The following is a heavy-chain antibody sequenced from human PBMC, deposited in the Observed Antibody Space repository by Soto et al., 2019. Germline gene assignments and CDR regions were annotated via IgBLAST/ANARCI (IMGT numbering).Heavy chain of an antibody. CDR3: AHTPGTRITMVRELDNWFDP. V-gene: IGHV2-5*02. CDR1: GFSLSTSGVG. D-gene: IGHD3-10*01. CDR2: IYWDDDK. J-gene: IGHJ5*02. Sequence: QITLKESGPPLVKPTQTLTLTCTFSGFSLSTSGVGVGWIRQPPGKALEWLALIYWDDDKRYSPSLKSRLTITKDTSQNQVVLTMTNMDPVDTATYYCAHTPGTRITMVRELDNWFDPWGQGTLVTVSS.